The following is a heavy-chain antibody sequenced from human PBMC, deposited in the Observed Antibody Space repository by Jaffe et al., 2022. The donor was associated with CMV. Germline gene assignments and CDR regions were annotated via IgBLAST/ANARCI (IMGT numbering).Heavy chain of an antibody. D-gene: IGHD2-21*01. CDR2: VGLGGGTS. CDR3: ATCSICCD. J-gene: IGHJ4*02. CDR1: GLSFSNYV. V-gene: IGHV3-23*04. Sequence: EVQLVESGGGLVQPGGSLRLSCAASGLSFSNYVMTWVRQAPGKGLEWVSCVGLGGGTSSYAESVKGRFTISRDDSKNTVYLQMNSLRVEDTAVYYCATCSICCDWGQGTQVTVSS.